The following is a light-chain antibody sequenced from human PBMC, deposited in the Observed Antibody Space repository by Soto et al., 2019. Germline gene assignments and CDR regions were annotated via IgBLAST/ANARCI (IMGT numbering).Light chain of an antibody. V-gene: IGLV2-14*03. J-gene: IGLJ2*01. CDR2: DVS. CDR1: SSDVGAYKY. Sequence: QSALTQPASVSGSPGQSITISCTGTSSDVGAYKYVSWYQLHPGKAPKLVIYDVSNRPSGVSNRFSGSKSGNTASLTISGLQAEDEADYYCSPYTSSSFPVIYGGGTKVTVL. CDR3: SPYTSSSFPVI.